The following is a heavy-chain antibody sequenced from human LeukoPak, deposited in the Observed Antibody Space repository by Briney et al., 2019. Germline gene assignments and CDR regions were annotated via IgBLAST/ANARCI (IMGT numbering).Heavy chain of an antibody. Sequence: PSETLSLTCTVSGGSIRSYYWSWIRQPPGKGLEWIGYIYYSGSTNYNPSLKSRVTISVDTSKNQFSLKLSSVTAADTAVYYCARAHRSYDSSGYLYYYYYYMDVWGKGTTVTVSS. J-gene: IGHJ6*03. CDR1: GGSIRSYY. V-gene: IGHV4-59*01. CDR2: IYYSGST. CDR3: ARAHRSYDSSGYLYYYYYYMDV. D-gene: IGHD3-22*01.